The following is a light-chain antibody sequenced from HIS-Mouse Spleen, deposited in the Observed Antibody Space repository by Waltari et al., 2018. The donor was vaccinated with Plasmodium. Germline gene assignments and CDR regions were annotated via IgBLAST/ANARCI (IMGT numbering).Light chain of an antibody. CDR3: QQYYSTPWT. Sequence: DIVMTQSPDSLAVSLDERATINCKSSQSVLYSSNNKNYLACDQQKPGQPPKLLIYWASTRESGVPDRFSGSGSGTDFTLTISSLQAEDVAVYYCQQYYSTPWTFGQGTKVEIK. V-gene: IGKV4-1*01. CDR1: QSVLYSSNNKNY. CDR2: WAS. J-gene: IGKJ1*01.